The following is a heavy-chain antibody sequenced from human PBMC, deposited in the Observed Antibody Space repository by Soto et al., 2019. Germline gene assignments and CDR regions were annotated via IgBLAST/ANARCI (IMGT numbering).Heavy chain of an antibody. D-gene: IGHD6-13*01. V-gene: IGHV4-4*02. J-gene: IGHJ6*02. CDR3: ARFSSSGLYYYFRMDV. CDR1: GFSISNNNW. CDR2: IYHTGIT. Sequence: PSETLSLTCAVSGFSISNNNWWTWVRQPPGQGLEWVGDIYHTGITNYSPSLKSRVTISVDKSKNQFSLKLTSVTAADTAVYYCARFSSSGLYYYFRMDVWAQRTTGTGS.